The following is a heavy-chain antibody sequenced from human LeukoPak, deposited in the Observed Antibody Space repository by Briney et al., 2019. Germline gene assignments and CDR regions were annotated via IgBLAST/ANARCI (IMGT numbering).Heavy chain of an antibody. J-gene: IGHJ3*02. CDR1: GGTFSRYA. CDR2: IIPIFGTA. Sequence: GASVKVSCKASGGTFSRYAISWVRQAPGQGLEWMGRIIPIFGTANYAQKFQGRVTVTTDESTSTAYMELSSLRSEDTVVYYCARDQEAYYYGSGSSLYIWGQGTMVTVSS. V-gene: IGHV1-69*05. CDR3: ARDQEAYYYGSGSSLYI. D-gene: IGHD3-10*01.